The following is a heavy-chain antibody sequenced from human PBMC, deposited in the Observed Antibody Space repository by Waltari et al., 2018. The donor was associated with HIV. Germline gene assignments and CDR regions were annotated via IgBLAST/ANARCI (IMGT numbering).Heavy chain of an antibody. CDR3: AILIAAAGDFDY. CDR2: ISGSDGNT. CDR1: GFALRSYG. D-gene: IGHD6-13*01. V-gene: IGHV3-23*04. Sequence: EVQLVESGGGLVQPGGSLRLSCAASGFALRSYGMSWVRQAQGKGLEWVSTISGSDGNTYYPDSVQGRFTISRDNSKNTLFLQLNSLRAEDTAVYYCAILIAAAGDFDYWGQGTLVTVSS. J-gene: IGHJ4*02.